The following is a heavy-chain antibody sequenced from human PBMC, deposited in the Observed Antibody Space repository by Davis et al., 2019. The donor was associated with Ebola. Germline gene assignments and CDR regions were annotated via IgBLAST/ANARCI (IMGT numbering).Heavy chain of an antibody. J-gene: IGHJ4*02. D-gene: IGHD2/OR15-2a*01. V-gene: IGHV4-39*01. CDR2: LFHFGAT. CDR1: GDSISRSSYL. CDR3: VRESATYPQTNMDY. Sequence: PSETLFLTCSVSGDSISRSSYLWGWFRQSPGRGLEWIGSLFHFGATYYNPSLQSRAAMSVDTSKNQFSLRLNSVTATDTAVYYCVRESATYPQTNMDYWGQGTLVTVSS.